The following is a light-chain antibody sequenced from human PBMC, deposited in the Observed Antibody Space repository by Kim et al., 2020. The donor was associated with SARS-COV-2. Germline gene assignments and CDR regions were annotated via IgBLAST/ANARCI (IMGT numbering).Light chain of an antibody. CDR1: QSVSSY. J-gene: IGKJ4*01. Sequence: EILLTQSPATLSLSPGERATLFCRASQSVSSYLAWYQQKPGQAPRLLIYDASKRATGIPARFSGSGSGTDVTLTISSLEPEDVAVYYCQQRSKWPGTFGGGTKVDIK. V-gene: IGKV3-11*01. CDR3: QQRSKWPGT. CDR2: DAS.